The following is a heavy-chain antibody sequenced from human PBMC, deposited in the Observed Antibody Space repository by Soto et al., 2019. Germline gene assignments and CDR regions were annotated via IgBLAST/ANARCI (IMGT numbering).Heavy chain of an antibody. D-gene: IGHD6-25*01. V-gene: IGHV3-30*18. CDR1: GFTFSSYG. CDR3: AKVRRRPGSFDI. J-gene: IGHJ3*02. Sequence: PGGSLRLSCAASGFTFSSYGMHWVRQAPGKGLEWVAVISYDGSNKYYADSVKGRFTISRDNSKNTLYLQMNSLRAEDTAVYYWAKVRRRPGSFDIWGQGTMVTVS. CDR2: ISYDGSNK.